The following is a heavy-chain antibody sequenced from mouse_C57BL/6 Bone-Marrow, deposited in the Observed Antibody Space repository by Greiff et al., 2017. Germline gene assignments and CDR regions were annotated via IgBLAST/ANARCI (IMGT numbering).Heavy chain of an antibody. J-gene: IGHJ4*01. CDR1: GYTFTDYE. V-gene: IGHV1-15*01. CDR2: IDPETGGT. D-gene: IGHD2-2*01. CDR3: TRKRWLRRYYAMDY. Sequence: QVQLKQSGAELVRPGASVTLSCKASGYTFTDYEMHWVKQTPVHGLEWIGAIDPETGGTAYNQKFKGKAILTADKSSSTAYMELRSLTSEDSAVYYCTRKRWLRRYYAMDYWGQGTSVTVSS.